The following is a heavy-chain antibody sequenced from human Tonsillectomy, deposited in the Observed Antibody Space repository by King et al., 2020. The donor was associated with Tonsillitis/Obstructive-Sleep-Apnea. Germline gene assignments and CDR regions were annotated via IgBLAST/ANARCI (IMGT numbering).Heavy chain of an antibody. CDR1: GFTFTSSA. Sequence: QLVQSGPEVKKPGASVKVSCKASGFTFTSSAMQWVRQARGQRLEWIGWIVVGSGNTNYAQQFQERVTITRDMSTSTAYMVLSSLRSEDTAVYYCAADPWCSDGGCRLVPWGQGTLVTVSS. CDR3: AADPWCSDGGCRLVP. CDR2: IVVGSGNT. V-gene: IGHV1-58*02. J-gene: IGHJ5*02. D-gene: IGHD2-15*01.